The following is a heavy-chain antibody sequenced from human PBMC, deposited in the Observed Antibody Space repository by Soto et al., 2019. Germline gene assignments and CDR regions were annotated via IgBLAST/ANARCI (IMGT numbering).Heavy chain of an antibody. Sequence: GESLKISCQGSGYSFTSYWIGWVRQMPGKGLEWMGIIYPGDSDTRYSPSFQGQVTISADKSISPAYLQWSSLKASDTAMYYCARLRDYCDSHNWFDPWGQGTLVTVSS. D-gene: IGHD4-17*01. CDR1: GYSFTSYW. CDR2: IYPGDSDT. J-gene: IGHJ5*02. V-gene: IGHV5-51*01. CDR3: ARLRDYCDSHNWFDP.